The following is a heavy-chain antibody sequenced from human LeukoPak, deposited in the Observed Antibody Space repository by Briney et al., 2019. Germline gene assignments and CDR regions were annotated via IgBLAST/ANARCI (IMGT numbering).Heavy chain of an antibody. V-gene: IGHV1-2*02. J-gene: IGHJ4*02. D-gene: IGHD2-21*02. Sequence: ASVKVSCKASGYTFTGYYMHWVRQAPGQGLEWMGWINPNSGGTNYAQKFQGRVTMTTDTSTSTAYMELSSLRSDDTAMYYCARAGAEVTSHFDSWGQGTLVTVSS. CDR2: INPNSGGT. CDR3: ARAGAEVTSHFDS. CDR1: GYTFTGYY.